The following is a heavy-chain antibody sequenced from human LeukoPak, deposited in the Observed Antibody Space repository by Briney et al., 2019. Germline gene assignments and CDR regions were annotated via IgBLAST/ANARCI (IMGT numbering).Heavy chain of an antibody. J-gene: IGHJ3*02. CDR1: GGSISSYY. D-gene: IGHD2-21*01. Sequence: PSETLSLTCTVSGGSISSYYWSWIRQPPGKGLEWIGYIYYSGSTNYNPSLKSRVTISVDTSKNQFSLKLSSVTAADTAVYYCARLFPLTSDAFDIWGQGTMVTVSS. CDR2: IYYSGST. V-gene: IGHV4-59*08. CDR3: ARLFPLTSDAFDI.